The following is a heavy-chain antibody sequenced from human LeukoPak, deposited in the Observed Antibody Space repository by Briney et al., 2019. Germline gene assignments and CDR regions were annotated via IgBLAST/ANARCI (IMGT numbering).Heavy chain of an antibody. J-gene: IGHJ3*01. CDR3: ARQDHCSDSSGSYPHAFDV. Sequence: SETLSLTCTVSGGSISNYYWSWIRQPPGKGLERIGYVYNSWSTNYNPSLKCRATILVDTSKNQFSLKLSSVTAADTAVYYCARQDHCSDSSGSYPHAFDVWGRGTMVTVSS. D-gene: IGHD3-22*01. V-gene: IGHV4-59*01. CDR2: VYNSWST. CDR1: GGSISNYY.